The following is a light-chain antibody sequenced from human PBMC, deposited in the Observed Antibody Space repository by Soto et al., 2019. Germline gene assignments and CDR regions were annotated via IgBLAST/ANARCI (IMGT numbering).Light chain of an antibody. CDR1: SGSIASDY. V-gene: IGLV6-57*03. CDR3: QSVDGRYVV. CDR2: EDS. J-gene: IGLJ2*01. Sequence: QSVSESPGQTVTISCTRSSGSIASDYVQWYQQRPGSAPINVIFEDSQRPSGVPDRFSGSIDSSSNSASLTISRLTTEDAADYYCQSVDGRYVVFGGGTKVTVL.